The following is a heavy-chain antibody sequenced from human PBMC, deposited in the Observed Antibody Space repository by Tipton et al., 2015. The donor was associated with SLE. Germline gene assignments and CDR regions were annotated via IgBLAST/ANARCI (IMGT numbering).Heavy chain of an antibody. V-gene: IGHV4-38-2*02. CDR2: IYHSGST. D-gene: IGHD4-17*01. J-gene: IGHJ4*02. CDR1: GYSISSGFY. CDR3: ASVPYGDYGY. Sequence: TLSLTCTVSGYSISSGFYWGWIRQPSGKGLEWIGNIYHSGSTFYNPSLKSRVTISVDTSKNQFSLKLSSVTAADTAVYYCASVPYGDYGYWGQGTLVTVSS.